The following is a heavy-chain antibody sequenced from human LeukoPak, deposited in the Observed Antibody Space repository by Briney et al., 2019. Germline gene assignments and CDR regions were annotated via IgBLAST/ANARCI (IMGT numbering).Heavy chain of an antibody. Sequence: GASLRLSCAASGFTFKKYGMSWVRQAPGKGLEWVSTINDNGANTHYADSVKGRFTIPRDSSKNTLFLQMNSLRADDTARYYCTKGDGGWYPIDSWGQGTLIIVSS. V-gene: IGHV3-23*01. D-gene: IGHD6-19*01. J-gene: IGHJ4*02. CDR1: GFTFKKYG. CDR3: TKGDGGWYPIDS. CDR2: INDNGANT.